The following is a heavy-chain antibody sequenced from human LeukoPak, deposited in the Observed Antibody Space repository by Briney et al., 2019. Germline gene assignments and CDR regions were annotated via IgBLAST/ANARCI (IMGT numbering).Heavy chain of an antibody. D-gene: IGHD6-13*01. CDR2: INWNGGST. CDR3: ARDSIRQQLYYFDY. J-gene: IGHJ4*02. Sequence: GGSLRLSCAASGFTFDDYGMSWVRQAPGKGLEWVSGINWNGGSTGYADSVKGRFTISRDNSKNTLYLQMDSLRADDTAVYFCARDSIRQQLYYFDYWGRGTLVTVSS. V-gene: IGHV3-20*04. CDR1: GFTFDDYG.